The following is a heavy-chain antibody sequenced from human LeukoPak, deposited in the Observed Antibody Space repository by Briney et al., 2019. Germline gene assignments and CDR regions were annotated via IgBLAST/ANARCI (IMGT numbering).Heavy chain of an antibody. Sequence: ASVKVSCKASGYTFTGYYMHWVRQAPGQGLEWMGWINPNSGGTNYAQKFQGRVTMTRDTSISTAHMELSRLRSDDTAVYYCARETKNALLWFGELLYPVYFDYWGQGTLVTVSS. CDR2: INPNSGGT. V-gene: IGHV1-2*02. J-gene: IGHJ4*02. CDR1: GYTFTGYY. CDR3: ARETKNALLWFGELLYPVYFDY. D-gene: IGHD3-10*01.